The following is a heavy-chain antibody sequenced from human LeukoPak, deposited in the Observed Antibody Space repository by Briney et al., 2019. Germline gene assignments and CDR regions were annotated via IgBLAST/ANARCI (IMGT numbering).Heavy chain of an antibody. V-gene: IGHV1-24*01. CDR1: GYTLTELS. J-gene: IGHJ6*02. Sequence: ASVKVSCKVSGYTLTELSMHWVRQAPGKGLEWMGGFDPEDGETIYAQKFQGRVTMTEDTSTDTAYMELSSLRSEDTAVYYCATVTPEKNYYYYGMDVWGQGTTVTDSS. CDR2: FDPEDGET. D-gene: IGHD2-15*01. CDR3: ATVTPEKNYYYYGMDV.